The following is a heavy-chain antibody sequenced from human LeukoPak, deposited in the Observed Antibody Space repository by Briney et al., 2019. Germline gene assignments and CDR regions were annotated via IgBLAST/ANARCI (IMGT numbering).Heavy chain of an antibody. D-gene: IGHD6-13*01. CDR3: ARISAAAGIYYFDY. V-gene: IGHV4-39*01. CDR1: GGSITSSSYY. CDR2: IYYSGST. J-gene: IGHJ4*02. Sequence: KASETLSLTCTVSGGSITSSSYYWGWIRQPPGKGLEWIGSIYYSGSTYYNPSLKSRVTISVDTSKNQFSLKLSSVTAADTAVYYCARISAAAGIYYFDYWGQGTLVTVSS.